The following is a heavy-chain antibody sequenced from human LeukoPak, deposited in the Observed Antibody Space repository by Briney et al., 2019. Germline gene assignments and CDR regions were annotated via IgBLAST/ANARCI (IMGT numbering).Heavy chain of an antibody. V-gene: IGHV3-23*01. J-gene: IGHJ4*02. D-gene: IGHD5-18*01. Sequence: GGTQRLSCAASGFRFSNYGMNWVRQAPGKGLEWVSGITGHGENTYYADSVKGRFTISRDNSRNTVYLQMNSLRADDTAVYYCANDLGWIQLNLGRGQGTLVTVAS. CDR3: ANDLGWIQLNLG. CDR1: GFRFSNYG. CDR2: ITGHGENT.